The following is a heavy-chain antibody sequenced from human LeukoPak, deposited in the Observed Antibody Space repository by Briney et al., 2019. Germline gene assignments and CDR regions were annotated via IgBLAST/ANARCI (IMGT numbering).Heavy chain of an antibody. J-gene: IGHJ4*02. CDR1: GFTFNSYE. CDR3: ARGGGSITTTH. D-gene: IGHD2-2*01. V-gene: IGHV3-48*03. Sequence: GGSLRLSCAASGFTFNSYEMIWVRQAPGKGLEWVSSISGSRRTIYIADSVKGRFNISRDSAKNSLYLHMNTLRVEDTALYYCARGGGSITTTHWGEGTLVSASS. CDR2: ISGSRRTI.